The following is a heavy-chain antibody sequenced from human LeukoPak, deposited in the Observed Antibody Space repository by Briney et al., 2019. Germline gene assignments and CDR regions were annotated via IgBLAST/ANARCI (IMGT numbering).Heavy chain of an antibody. CDR1: GYTFTDYY. V-gene: IGHV1-2*04. D-gene: IGHD6-13*01. J-gene: IGHJ4*02. CDR2: INPNSGGT. Sequence: ASVQVSCEASGYTFTDYYMHWVRQAPGQGLEWMGWINPNSGGTNYAQKCQGWVTMTRDTSISTAYMELSRLRSDDTAVYYCAREGPLGTPDYWGQGTLVTVSS. CDR3: AREGPLGTPDY.